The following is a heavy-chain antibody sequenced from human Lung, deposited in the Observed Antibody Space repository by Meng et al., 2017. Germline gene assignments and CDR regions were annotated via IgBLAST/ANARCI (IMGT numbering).Heavy chain of an antibody. Sequence: QWLSELWVSSETLSLTGVVCGGSVSDCQRMGIRQPPGKGLECLGEINNSGSTNYTPYLERRATISVDTSQNNLSLMVSSMTAANSAVYYCASGPTTMAHEFDYWGQGTLVTVPS. D-gene: IGHD4-11*01. CDR1: GGSVSDCQ. V-gene: IGHV4-34*01. CDR3: ASGPTTMAHEFDY. J-gene: IGHJ4*02. CDR2: INNSGST.